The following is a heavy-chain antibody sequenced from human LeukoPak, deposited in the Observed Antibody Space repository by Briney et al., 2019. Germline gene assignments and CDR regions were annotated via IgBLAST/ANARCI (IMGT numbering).Heavy chain of an antibody. V-gene: IGHV3-48*04. CDR3: ARGDLKTQVRGYSYGSY. CDR2: ISSSSSTI. J-gene: IGHJ4*02. D-gene: IGHD5-18*01. Sequence: QPGGSLRLSCAASGFTFSNYWMSWVRQAPGKGLEWVSYISSSSSTIYYADSVKGRFTISRDNAKSSLYLQMNSLRAEDTAVYYCARGDLKTQVRGYSYGSYWGQGTLVTVSS. CDR1: GFTFSNYW.